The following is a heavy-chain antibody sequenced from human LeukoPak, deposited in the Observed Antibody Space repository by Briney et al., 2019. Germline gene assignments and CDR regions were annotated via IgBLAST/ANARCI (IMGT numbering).Heavy chain of an antibody. CDR1: GDSISRYY. D-gene: IGHD3-22*01. Sequence: PSETLSLTCTVSGDSISRYYWSWIRQPPGKGLEWIGYVSYSGGTSYNPSLKSRVTISLDTSKNQFSLKLSSVTAADTAVYYCARYYYDSSAFYNLDYWGQGTLVTVSS. CDR2: VSYSGGT. V-gene: IGHV4-59*01. J-gene: IGHJ4*02. CDR3: ARYYYDSSAFYNLDY.